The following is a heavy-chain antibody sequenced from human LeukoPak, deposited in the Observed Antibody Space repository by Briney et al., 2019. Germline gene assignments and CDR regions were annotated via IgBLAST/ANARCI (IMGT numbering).Heavy chain of an antibody. D-gene: IGHD3-22*01. V-gene: IGHV3-21*01. J-gene: IGHJ4*02. CDR3: ARARSGYYYDY. CDR1: GFTFKTYT. CDR2: ISSSGSYI. Sequence: GGSLRLSCAASGFTFKTYTMTWVRQAPGKGLEWVSSISSSGSYISYADSMKGRFTISRDNAKNSLYLQVNSLRAEDTAVYYCARARSGYYYDYWGQGTLVTVSS.